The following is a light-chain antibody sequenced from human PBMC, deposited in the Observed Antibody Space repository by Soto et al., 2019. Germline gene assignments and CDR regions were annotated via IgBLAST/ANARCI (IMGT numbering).Light chain of an antibody. J-gene: IGKJ4*01. V-gene: IGKV3-20*01. CDR1: QSLTNNY. Sequence: EGVLTQAPGTPSLNPGERATLSCWASQSLTNNYLAWYQQKPGQAPRLLIYHASSRATGIPDRFSGSGSGTDFSLTISRLEPEDFALYYCQQYNVSPRTFGGGTKVDIK. CDR3: QQYNVSPRT. CDR2: HAS.